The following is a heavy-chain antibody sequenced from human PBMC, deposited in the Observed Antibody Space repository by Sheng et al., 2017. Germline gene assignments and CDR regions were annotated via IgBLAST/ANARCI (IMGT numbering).Heavy chain of an antibody. J-gene: IGHJ4*02. Sequence: EVQLVESGGGLVQPGGTLRLSCAASGFTFSSYGMSWVRQAPGKGLEWVSAISGSGGSTYYADSVKGRFTISRDNSKNTLYLQMNSLRAEDTAVYYCAKAQIEMATIRDFSYYFDYWGQGTLVTVSS. V-gene: IGHV3-23*04. CDR2: ISGSGGST. CDR3: AKAQIEMATIRDFSYYFDY. CDR1: GFTFSSYG. D-gene: IGHD5-12*01.